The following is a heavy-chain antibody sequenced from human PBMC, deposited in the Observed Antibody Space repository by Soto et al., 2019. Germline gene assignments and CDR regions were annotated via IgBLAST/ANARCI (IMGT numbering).Heavy chain of an antibody. Sequence: LRLSCAASGFTFTNLWMDWVRQAPGKGLEWVANISSDGSEKHYVDSVKGRFTISRDNAKNSLYLQMTSLTAEDSALYYCSRSLDSWGQGTRVTVSS. J-gene: IGHJ4*02. CDR3: SRSLDS. CDR1: GFTFTNLW. CDR2: ISSDGSEK. V-gene: IGHV3-7*01.